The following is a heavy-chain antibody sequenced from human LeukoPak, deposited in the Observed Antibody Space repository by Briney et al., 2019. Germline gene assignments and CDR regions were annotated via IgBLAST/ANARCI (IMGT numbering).Heavy chain of an antibody. V-gene: IGHV3-33*01. CDR2: IWFDGSNK. CDR3: ARGNYDFWSGYWDY. J-gene: IGHJ4*02. CDR1: GFTFSNYD. Sequence: GGSLRLSCAASGFTFSNYDMHWVRQAPGKGLEWVAVIWFDGSNKFYADSVKGRFTISRDNSKNTLYLQMNSLRAEDTAVYYCARGNYDFWSGYWDYWGQGTLVTVSS. D-gene: IGHD3-3*01.